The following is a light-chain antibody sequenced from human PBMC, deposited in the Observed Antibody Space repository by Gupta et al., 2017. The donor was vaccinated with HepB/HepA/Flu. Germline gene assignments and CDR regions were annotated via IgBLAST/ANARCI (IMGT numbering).Light chain of an antibody. CDR1: QNIDNY. CDR3: QQGHSTRT. Sequence: DIQMTQSPSSLSASVGDRVTITCRASQNIDNYLNWYQQKPGKAPKLLIYTSSTGQSGVPSRFSGSGYEKDFTLSSNGRQYEDFANYYEQQGHSTRTFGQGSTVE. CDR2: TSS. J-gene: IGKJ1*01. V-gene: IGKV1-39*01.